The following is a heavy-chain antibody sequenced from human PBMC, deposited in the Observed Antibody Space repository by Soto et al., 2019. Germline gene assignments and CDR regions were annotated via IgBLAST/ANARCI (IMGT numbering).Heavy chain of an antibody. V-gene: IGHV1-18*01. Sequence: QVQLVQSGAEVKKPGASVKVSCKASGYTFTSYAISWVRQAPGQGLEWMGWISAYNGNTDYEQKLQGRVSMTTDTARSTALMELRSLRCDDTAEYSCARDAPQEVYWGQGAVFTVFS. J-gene: IGHJ4*02. CDR2: ISAYNGNT. CDR1: GYTFTSYA. CDR3: ARDAPQEVY.